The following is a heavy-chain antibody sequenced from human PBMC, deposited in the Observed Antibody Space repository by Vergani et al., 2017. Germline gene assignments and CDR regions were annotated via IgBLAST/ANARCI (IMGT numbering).Heavy chain of an antibody. J-gene: IGHJ4*02. CDR3: ARGYNVLQFLEWLPFDY. CDR1: GGSFSGYY. V-gene: IGHV4-34*01. Sequence: QVQLQQWGAGLLKPSETLSLTCAVYGGSFSGYYWSWIRQPPGKGLEWIGEINHSGSTNYNPSLKSRVTISVDTSKNQFSLKLSSVTAADTAVYYCARGYNVLQFLEWLPFDYWGQGTLVTVSS. CDR2: INHSGST. D-gene: IGHD3-3*01.